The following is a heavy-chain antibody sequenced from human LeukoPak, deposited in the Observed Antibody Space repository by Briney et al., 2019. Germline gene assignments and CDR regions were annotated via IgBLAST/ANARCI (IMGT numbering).Heavy chain of an antibody. Sequence: PGGSLRLSCAASGFTFDDYAMHWVRQAPGKGLEWVSLISGDGGSTYYADSVKGRFTISRDNSKNSLYLQMNSLRTEDTALYYCAIRGRYSSGPTDYWGQGTLVTVSS. V-gene: IGHV3-43*02. CDR1: GFTFDDYA. J-gene: IGHJ4*02. CDR2: ISGDGGST. D-gene: IGHD6-19*01. CDR3: AIRGRYSSGPTDY.